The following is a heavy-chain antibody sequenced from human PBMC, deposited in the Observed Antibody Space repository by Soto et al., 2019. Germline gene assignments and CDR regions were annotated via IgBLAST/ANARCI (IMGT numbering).Heavy chain of an antibody. Sequence: PGGSLKLSRAASGFTFSSYSMNLVRQAPGKGLEWVSYISRRGGSTYYADSGKGRFTTSRDNTKNTRYLQKNSLRAEDTAVYYCAKPSYWYYYDSSHFDSWGQGTLVTVSS. CDR2: ISRRGGST. CDR1: GFTFSSYS. D-gene: IGHD3-22*01. CDR3: AKPSYWYYYDSSHFDS. V-gene: IGHV3-23*01. J-gene: IGHJ4*02.